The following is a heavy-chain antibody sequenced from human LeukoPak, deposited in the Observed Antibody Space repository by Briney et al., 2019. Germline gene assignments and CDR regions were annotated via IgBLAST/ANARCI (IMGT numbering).Heavy chain of an antibody. Sequence: RGESLKISCVASGYNFTFYWIGWVRQMPGKGLEWMGIIYPGYSDTRYSPSFQGQVTISADKSINTAYLQWSSLKASDTAIYYCARRELYSGYDAYYGVDVWGQGTTVIVSS. D-gene: IGHD5-12*01. J-gene: IGHJ6*02. CDR2: IYPGYSDT. CDR1: GYNFTFYW. V-gene: IGHV5-51*01. CDR3: ARRELYSGYDAYYGVDV.